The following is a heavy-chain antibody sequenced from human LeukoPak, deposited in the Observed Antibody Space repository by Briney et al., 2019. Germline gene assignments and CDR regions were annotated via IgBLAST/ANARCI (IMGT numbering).Heavy chain of an antibody. J-gene: IGHJ6*02. V-gene: IGHV1-69*04. CDR3: ARYTPGCSSPSPNYYGMDV. CDR2: IIPILGIA. Sequence: GASVKVSCKASGGTFSSYAISWVRQAPGQGLEWMGRIIPILGIANYAQKFQGRFTITADKSTSTAYMELSSLRSEDTAVYYCARYTPGCSSPSPNYYGMDVWGQGTTVTVSS. D-gene: IGHD2-2*01. CDR1: GGTFSSYA.